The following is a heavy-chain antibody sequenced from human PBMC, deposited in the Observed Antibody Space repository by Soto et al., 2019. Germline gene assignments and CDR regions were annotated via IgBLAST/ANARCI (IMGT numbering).Heavy chain of an antibody. CDR2: ISAYNGNT. D-gene: IGHD2-2*01. V-gene: IGHV1-18*01. Sequence: QVQLVQSGAEVKKPGASVKVSCKASGYTFTSYGISWVRQAPGQGLEWMGWISAYNGNTNYAQKLQGSVTMTTDTSTSTAYMELRSLRSDDTAVYYCARAGGVVVPAATSYYYMDVWGKGTTVTVSS. CDR3: ARAGGVVVPAATSYYYMDV. CDR1: GYTFTSYG. J-gene: IGHJ6*03.